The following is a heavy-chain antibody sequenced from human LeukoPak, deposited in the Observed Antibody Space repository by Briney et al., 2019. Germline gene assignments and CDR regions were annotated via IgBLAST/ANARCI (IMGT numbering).Heavy chain of an antibody. CDR2: IIPIFGTA. CDR1: GGTFSSYA. V-gene: IGHV1-69*13. J-gene: IGHJ4*02. D-gene: IGHD5-18*01. Sequence: SVKVSCKASGGTFSSYAISWVRQAPGQGLEWMGGIIPIFGTANCAQKFQGRVTITADESTSTAYMELSSLRSEDTAVYYCTIVDTAMVDYFDYWGQGTLVTVSS. CDR3: TIVDTAMVDYFDY.